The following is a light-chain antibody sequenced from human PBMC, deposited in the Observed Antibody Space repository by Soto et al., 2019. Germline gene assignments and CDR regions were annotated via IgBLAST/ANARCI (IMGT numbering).Light chain of an antibody. V-gene: IGKV1-33*01. CDR1: QGISNY. CDR2: AAS. CDR3: QQFDSLPYS. Sequence: DIQMTQSPPSLSASVGDRVTITCQASQGISNYLNWYQQKPGKAPTLLIYAASNLETGVPSRFSGSGSGTHFTFTISSLQPEDSATYFCQQFDSLPYSFGQGTKQEIK. J-gene: IGKJ2*03.